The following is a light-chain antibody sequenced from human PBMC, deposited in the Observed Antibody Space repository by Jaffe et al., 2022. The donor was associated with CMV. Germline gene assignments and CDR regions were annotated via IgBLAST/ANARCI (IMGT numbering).Light chain of an antibody. J-gene: IGKJ5*01. CDR1: QSVNSY. CDR2: DAS. CDR3: QQYNNRPPIT. Sequence: VLTQSPATLSLSPGERATLSCRASQSVNSYLAWYRQKPGQAPRLLIYDASNRASGIPARFSGSGSGTDFTLTISSLEPEDSAVYYCQQYNNRPPITFGQGTRLEIK. V-gene: IGKV3-11*01.